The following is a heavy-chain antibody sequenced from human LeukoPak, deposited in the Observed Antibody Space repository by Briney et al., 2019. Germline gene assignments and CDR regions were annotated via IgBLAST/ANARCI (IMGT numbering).Heavy chain of an antibody. Sequence: NPGGSLRLSCAASGFTFSTYWMHWVRQAPGKGLEWVSSISSSSSYIYYADSVKGRLTISRDNAKNSLYLQMNTLRAEDTAVYYCARDRTTVTTFDYWGQGTLVTVSS. CDR1: GFTFSTYW. CDR2: ISSSSSYI. V-gene: IGHV3-21*01. D-gene: IGHD4-17*01. J-gene: IGHJ4*02. CDR3: ARDRTTVTTFDY.